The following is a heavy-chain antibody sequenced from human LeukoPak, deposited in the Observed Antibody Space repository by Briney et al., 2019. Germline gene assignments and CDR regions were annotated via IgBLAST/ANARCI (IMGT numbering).Heavy chain of an antibody. V-gene: IGHV1-69*13. CDR1: GGTFSTYA. J-gene: IGHJ6*03. Sequence: GASVKVSCKASGGTFSTYAISWVRQAPGQGLEWMGGIIPIFGTANYAQKFQGRVTITADESTSTAYMELSSLRSEDTAVYYCARSMDTAMVSADYSYYYMDVWGKGTTVTISS. D-gene: IGHD5-18*01. CDR2: IIPIFGTA. CDR3: ARSMDTAMVSADYSYYYMDV.